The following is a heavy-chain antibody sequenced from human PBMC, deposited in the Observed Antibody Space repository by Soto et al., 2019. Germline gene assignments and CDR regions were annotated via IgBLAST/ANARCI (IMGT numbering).Heavy chain of an antibody. CDR2: IYPGDSDT. CDR3: ARDKAGYSYGSHFDY. Sequence: PGESLKISCNGSGYSFTIYWIGWVRQMPGKGLEWMGIIYPGDSDTRYSPSFQGQVTISADKSISTAYLQWSSLKASDTAMYYCARDKAGYSYGSHFDYWGQGTLVTVSS. J-gene: IGHJ4*02. CDR1: GYSFTIYW. V-gene: IGHV5-51*01. D-gene: IGHD5-18*01.